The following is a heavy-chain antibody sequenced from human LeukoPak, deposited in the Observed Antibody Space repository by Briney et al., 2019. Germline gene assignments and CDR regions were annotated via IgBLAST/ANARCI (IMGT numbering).Heavy chain of an antibody. J-gene: IGHJ4*02. CDR2: FDPEDGET. D-gene: IGHD3-3*01. CDR1: GYTLTELS. Sequence: GASVKVSCKVSGYTLTELSMHWVRQAPGKGLEWMGGFDPEDGETIYAQKFQGRVTMTEDTSTDTAYMELSSLRAEDTAVYYCAKSRETYDFWSGYYFSDYWGQGTLVTVSS. V-gene: IGHV1-24*01. CDR3: AKSRETYDFWSGYYFSDY.